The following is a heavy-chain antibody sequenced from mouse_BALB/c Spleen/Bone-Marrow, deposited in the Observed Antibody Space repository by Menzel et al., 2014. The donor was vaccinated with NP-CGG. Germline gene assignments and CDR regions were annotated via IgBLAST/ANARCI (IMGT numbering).Heavy chain of an antibody. Sequence: EVKLVESGGGLVKPGGSLKLSCAASGFTFSSYGMSWVRQTPVKRLEWVATISGGGSYTYYPDSVKGRFTISRDNAKNNLYLQMSSLRSEDTALYYCARQNGNYGYYYAMDYWGQGTSVTVSS. J-gene: IGHJ4*01. CDR2: ISGGGSYT. CDR1: GFTFSSYG. CDR3: ARQNGNYGYYYAMDY. D-gene: IGHD2-1*01. V-gene: IGHV5-9-2*01.